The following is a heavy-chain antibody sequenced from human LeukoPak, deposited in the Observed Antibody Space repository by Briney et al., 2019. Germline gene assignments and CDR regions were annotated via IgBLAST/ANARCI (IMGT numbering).Heavy chain of an antibody. CDR1: GFTFSHYS. Sequence: GGSLRLSCAASGFTFSHYSVNWVRQTPGRGLEWVSSISSTSTYIEYSDSVGGRFTISRDNAKNSLYLQMNSLRAEDTAVYYCARDKDYYYYYGMDVWGQGTTVTVSS. J-gene: IGHJ6*02. V-gene: IGHV3-21*01. CDR3: ARDKDYYYYYGMDV. CDR2: ISSTSTYI.